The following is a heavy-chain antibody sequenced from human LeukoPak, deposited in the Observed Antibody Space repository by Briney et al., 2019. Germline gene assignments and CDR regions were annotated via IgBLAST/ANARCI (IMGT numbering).Heavy chain of an antibody. CDR1: GYTLTELS. Sequence: ASVKVSCKVSGYTLTELSMHWVRQAPGKGLEWMGGFDPEDGETIYAQKFQGRVTMTEDTSTDTAYMELSSLRSEDTAVYYCASSTSSSGWYHYWGQGTLVTVSS. CDR2: FDPEDGET. D-gene: IGHD6-19*01. J-gene: IGHJ4*02. CDR3: ASSTSSSGWYHY. V-gene: IGHV1-24*01.